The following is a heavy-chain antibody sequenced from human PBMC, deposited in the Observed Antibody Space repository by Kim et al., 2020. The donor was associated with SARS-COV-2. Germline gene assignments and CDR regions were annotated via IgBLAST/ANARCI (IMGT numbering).Heavy chain of an antibody. CDR3: ARDSPEYQLLREPSYGM. Sequence: GGSLRLSCAASGFTFSSYAMHWVRQAPGKGLEWVAVISYDGSNKYYADSVKGRFTISRDNSKNTLYLQMNSLRAEDTAVYYCARDSPEYQLLREPSYGM. V-gene: IGHV3-30-3*01. J-gene: IGHJ6*01. CDR1: GFTFSSYA. D-gene: IGHD2-2*01. CDR2: ISYDGSNK.